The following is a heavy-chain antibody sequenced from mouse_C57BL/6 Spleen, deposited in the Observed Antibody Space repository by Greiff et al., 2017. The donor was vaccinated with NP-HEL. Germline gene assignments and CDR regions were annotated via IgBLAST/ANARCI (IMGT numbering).Heavy chain of an antibody. CDR2: ISNLAYSI. J-gene: IGHJ4*01. Sequence: EVHLVESGGGLVQPGGSLKLSCAASGFTFSDYGMAWVRQAPRKGLEWVAFISNLAYSIYYADTVTGRFTISRENAKNTLYLEMSSLRSEDTAMYYCARHDENYAMDYWGQGTSVTVSS. CDR1: GFTFSDYG. D-gene: IGHD2-3*01. CDR3: ARHDENYAMDY. V-gene: IGHV5-15*01.